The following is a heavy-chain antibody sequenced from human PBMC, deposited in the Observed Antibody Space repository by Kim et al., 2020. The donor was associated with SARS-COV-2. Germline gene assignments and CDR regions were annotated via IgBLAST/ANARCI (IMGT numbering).Heavy chain of an antibody. J-gene: IGHJ6*02. Sequence: SVKVSCKASGGTFSSYAISWVRQAPGQGLEWMGGIIPIFGTANYAQKFQGRVTITADESTSTAYMELSSLRSEDTAVYYCASNPLLGIAAAGTKDVGYYYYGMDVWGQGTTVTVSS. V-gene: IGHV1-69*13. CDR2: IIPIFGTA. D-gene: IGHD6-13*01. CDR1: GGTFSSYA. CDR3: ASNPLLGIAAAGTKDVGYYYYGMDV.